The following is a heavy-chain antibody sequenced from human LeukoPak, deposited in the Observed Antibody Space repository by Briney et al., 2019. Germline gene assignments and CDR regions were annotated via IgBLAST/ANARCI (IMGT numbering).Heavy chain of an antibody. D-gene: IGHD1-26*01. CDR3: ARNGGSYSFDY. V-gene: IGHV4-59*01. J-gene: IGHJ4*02. Sequence: SETLSLTCTVSGGSISSYYWSWLRQPPGKGLEWIGYIYYSGSTNYNPSLKSRVTISVDTPKNQFSLKLSSVTAADTAVYYCARNGGSYSFDYWGQGTLVTVSS. CDR1: GGSISSYY. CDR2: IYYSGST.